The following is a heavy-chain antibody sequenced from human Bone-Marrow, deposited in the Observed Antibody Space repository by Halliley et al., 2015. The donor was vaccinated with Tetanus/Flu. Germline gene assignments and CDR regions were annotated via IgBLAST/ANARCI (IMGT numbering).Heavy chain of an antibody. Sequence: SLRLSCAASGFTFSDSCMNWVRQAPGKGLEWVSSISSSSNYIFYVDSVKGRFTISRDNAKNSVYLQLNRLRAEDTAVYYCATVPTHYNFLTGYVTPYYFDNWGQGTLVTVSS. CDR1: GFTFSDSC. D-gene: IGHD3-9*01. CDR3: ATVPTHYNFLTGYVTPYYFDN. CDR2: ISSSSNYI. J-gene: IGHJ4*02. V-gene: IGHV3-21*01.